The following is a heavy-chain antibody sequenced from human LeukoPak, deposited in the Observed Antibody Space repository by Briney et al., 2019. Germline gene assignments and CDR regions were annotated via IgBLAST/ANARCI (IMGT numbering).Heavy chain of an antibody. CDR2: ISSSSSTI. J-gene: IGHJ4*02. Sequence: GGSLRLSCAASGFTFSSYSMNWVRQAPGKGLEWVSYISSSSSTIYYADSVKGRFTISRDNAKNSLYLQMNSLRAEDTAVYYCARDMSVSAPGFDYWGQGTLVTVSS. V-gene: IGHV3-48*04. D-gene: IGHD6-13*01. CDR3: ARDMSVSAPGFDY. CDR1: GFTFSSYS.